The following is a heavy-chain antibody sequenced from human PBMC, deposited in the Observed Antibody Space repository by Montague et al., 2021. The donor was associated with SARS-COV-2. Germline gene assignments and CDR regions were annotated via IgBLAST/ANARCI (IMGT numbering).Heavy chain of an antibody. CDR2: GDYSGST. CDR3: ARDPWRITIFGVVTRYGMDV. Sequence: SETLSLTCTVSGGSIITSNYYWGWLRQPPGKGLEWIGSGDYSGSTSYNPSLTSRVTISVDTSKNQFSLKLSSVTAAGTAVYYCARDPWRITIFGVVTRYGMDVWGQGTTVTVSS. J-gene: IGHJ6*02. D-gene: IGHD3-3*01. V-gene: IGHV4-39*07. CDR1: GGSIITSNYY.